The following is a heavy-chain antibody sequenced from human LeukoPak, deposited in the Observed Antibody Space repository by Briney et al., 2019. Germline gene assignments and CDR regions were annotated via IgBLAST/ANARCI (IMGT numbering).Heavy chain of an antibody. CDR3: AREASRGYYFDY. CDR2: IYYSGST. V-gene: IGHV4-59*01. Sequence: SETLSLTCTVSGGSISSYYWSWIRQPPGKGLEWIGYIYYSGSTNYNPSLKSRVTISVDTSKNQFSLRLSSVTAADTAVYYCAREASRGYYFDYWGQGTLVTVSS. CDR1: GGSISSYY. D-gene: IGHD3-10*01. J-gene: IGHJ4*02.